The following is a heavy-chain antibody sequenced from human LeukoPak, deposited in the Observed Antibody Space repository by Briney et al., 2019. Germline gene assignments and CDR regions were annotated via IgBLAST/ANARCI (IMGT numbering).Heavy chain of an antibody. J-gene: IGHJ5*02. CDR2: MYYSGST. D-gene: IGHD2-21*02. CDR3: ARRVTSNWFDP. Sequence: SETLSPTCTVSGGSISSYYWSWTRQPPGKGLEWIGYMYYSGSTNYNPSLKSRVTISVDTSKNQFSLKLSSVTAADTAVYYCARRVTSNWFDPWGQGTLVTVSS. CDR1: GGSISSYY. V-gene: IGHV4-59*08.